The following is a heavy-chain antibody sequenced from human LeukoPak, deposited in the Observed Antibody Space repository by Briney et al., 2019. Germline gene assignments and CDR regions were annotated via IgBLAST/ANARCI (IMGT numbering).Heavy chain of an antibody. Sequence: SETLSLTCTVSGGSLNSSSYYWGWVRQPPGKGLEWIGSMYYRGSTYYNPSLKSRVTISVDTSKNQFSLKLSSVTAADTAVYYCARDAGHQLSRRNYYAMDVWGQGTTVTVSS. CDR2: MYYRGST. J-gene: IGHJ6*02. CDR3: ARDAGHQLSRRNYYAMDV. V-gene: IGHV4-39*07. CDR1: GGSLNSSSYY. D-gene: IGHD1-1*01.